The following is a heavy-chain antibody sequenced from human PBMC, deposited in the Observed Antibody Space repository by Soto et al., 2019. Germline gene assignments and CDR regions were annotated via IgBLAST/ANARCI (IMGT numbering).Heavy chain of an antibody. Sequence: QVQLVQSGAEVKQPGASVKVSCKSSGYTFTHYAMHWVRQAPGQGLEWLGWINTDNGNTAFSQKFQGRVSITMDTSASTAYMDLSSLISEDTAVYYCARQGDSRILRDTFDMWGQGTLVTVAS. V-gene: IGHV1-3*04. J-gene: IGHJ3*02. CDR2: INTDNGNT. D-gene: IGHD2-8*01. CDR1: GYTFTHYA. CDR3: ARQGDSRILRDTFDM.